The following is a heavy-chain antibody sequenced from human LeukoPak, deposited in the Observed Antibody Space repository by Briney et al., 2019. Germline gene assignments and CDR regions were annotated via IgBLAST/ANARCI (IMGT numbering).Heavy chain of an antibody. V-gene: IGHV3-15*01. CDR2: IKSKGDGGTI. J-gene: IGHJ4*02. Sequence: GGSLRLSCAASGFIFTNAWMSWVRQAPGKGLEWVGRIKSKGDGGTIDYAAPVKGRFTISRDDSKKTLYLQMNSLKTEDTAVYYCTTDRLTVGALGIVYWGQGTLVTVSS. CDR1: GFIFTNAW. CDR3: TTDRLTVGALGIVY. D-gene: IGHD1-26*01.